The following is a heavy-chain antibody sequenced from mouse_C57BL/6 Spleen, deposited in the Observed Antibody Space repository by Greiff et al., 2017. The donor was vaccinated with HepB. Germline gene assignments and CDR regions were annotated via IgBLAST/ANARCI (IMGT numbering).Heavy chain of an antibody. CDR1: GYTFTSYW. CDR3: ARELTGTFDY. CDR2: IDPSDSYT. Sequence: VQLQQPGAELVKPGASVKLSCKASGYTFTSYWMQWVKQRPGQGLEWIGEIDPSDSYTNYNQKFKGKATLTVDTSSSTAYMQLSSLTSEDSAVYYCARELTGTFDYWGQGTTLTVSS. V-gene: IGHV1-50*01. J-gene: IGHJ2*01. D-gene: IGHD4-1*01.